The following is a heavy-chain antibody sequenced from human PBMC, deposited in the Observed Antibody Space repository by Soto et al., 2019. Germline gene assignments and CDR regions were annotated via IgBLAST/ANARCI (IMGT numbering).Heavy chain of an antibody. CDR2: INAGNGNT. Sequence: ASVKVSCKASGYTFTSYAMHWVRQAPGQRLEWMGWINAGNGNTKYSQKFQGRVTITRDTSASTAYMELSSLRSEDTAVYYCARAPITMVRGVITGYGMDVWGQGTTVTVSS. V-gene: IGHV1-3*01. CDR1: GYTFTSYA. D-gene: IGHD3-10*01. J-gene: IGHJ6*02. CDR3: ARAPITMVRGVITGYGMDV.